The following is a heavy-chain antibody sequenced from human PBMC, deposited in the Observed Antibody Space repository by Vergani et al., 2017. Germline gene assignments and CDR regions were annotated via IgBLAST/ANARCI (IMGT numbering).Heavy chain of an antibody. Sequence: VQLVESGGGVVQPGRSLRLSCAASGFTFSSYSIHWVRQAPGKGLEWVSTISSDGGSTYYADSVKGRFTISRDNSKNTLSLQMNSLTAEDTAIYYCAGPQGTSAYYYGGFDYWGQGILVTVSS. J-gene: IGHJ4*02. D-gene: IGHD3-22*01. CDR3: AGPQGTSAYYYGGFDY. CDR1: GFTFSSYS. V-gene: IGHV3-23*04. CDR2: ISSDGGST.